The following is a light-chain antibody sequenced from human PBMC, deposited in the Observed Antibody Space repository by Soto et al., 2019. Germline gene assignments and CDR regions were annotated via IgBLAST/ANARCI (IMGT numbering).Light chain of an antibody. Sequence: QSVLSQATSWFGPPGLISSISLCGASRGIGRFKYVDWYLQFPGKTPKIMIYSVSFRAPGVYDSFYGSKSGTKAXLTXYXLQTEDEADYYGISYNDRESYLFGTGTKVTV. V-gene: IGLV2-14*03. CDR3: ISYNDRESYL. J-gene: IGLJ1*01. CDR2: SVS. CDR1: SRGIGRFKY.